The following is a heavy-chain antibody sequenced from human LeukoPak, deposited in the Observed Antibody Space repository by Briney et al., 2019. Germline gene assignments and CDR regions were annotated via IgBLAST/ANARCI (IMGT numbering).Heavy chain of an antibody. J-gene: IGHJ6*03. Sequence: SVTVSCKASGGTFSNFGFTWVRQAPGQGLEWMGGIIPIFGTANYAQKFQGRVTITADGSTSTAYMELSSLRSEDTAVYYCARESPNYGDYVSKRVRPYYYYMDVWGKGTTVTISS. V-gene: IGHV1-69*13. CDR2: IIPIFGTA. CDR1: GGTFSNFG. CDR3: ARESPNYGDYVSKRVRPYYYYMDV. D-gene: IGHD4-17*01.